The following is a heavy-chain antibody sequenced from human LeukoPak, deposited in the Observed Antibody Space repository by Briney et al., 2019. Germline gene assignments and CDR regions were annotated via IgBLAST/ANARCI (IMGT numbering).Heavy chain of an antibody. D-gene: IGHD3-10*01. CDR2: ISYDGSNK. Sequence: GGSLRLSCAASGFTFSSYGMHWVRQAPGKGLEWVAVISYDGSNKYYADSVKGRFTISRDNSKNTLYLQVNSLRAEDTAVYYCAKDRGYLFDYWGQGTLVTVSS. CDR3: AKDRGYLFDY. J-gene: IGHJ4*02. CDR1: GFTFSSYG. V-gene: IGHV3-30*18.